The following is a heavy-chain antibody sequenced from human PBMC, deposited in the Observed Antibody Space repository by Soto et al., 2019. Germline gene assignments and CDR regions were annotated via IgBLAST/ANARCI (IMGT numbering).Heavy chain of an antibody. CDR1: GYTFNNYG. CDR3: ARDPLHSVYGMEV. Sequence: SEKVSCKASGYTFNNYGISWVRQAPGQGLVWMGWISPYNGKTNYAQTFQGRVTMTSDTSTNTAYMELTSLISDDTAVYYCARDPLHSVYGMEVWGQGTTVTVSS. J-gene: IGHJ6*02. CDR2: ISPYNGKT. D-gene: IGHD4-4*01. V-gene: IGHV1-18*04.